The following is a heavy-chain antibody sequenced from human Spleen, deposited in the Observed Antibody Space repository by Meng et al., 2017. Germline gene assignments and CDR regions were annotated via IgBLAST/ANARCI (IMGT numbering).Heavy chain of an antibody. CDR1: GYNFPDYY. D-gene: IGHD6-25*01. V-gene: IGHV1-2*06. CDR2: INPKSGDT. J-gene: IGHJ4*02. Sequence: VRSVRFGAEVKKPGASVKVSCKPSGYNFPDYYIHWVRRAPGQGLEWMGRINPKSGDTHYAQKFQARVTMTGDTSISTAYMELSGLRSDDTAMYYCARDEDISAAGKLFGDYWGQGTLVTVSS. CDR3: ARDEDISAAGKLFGDY.